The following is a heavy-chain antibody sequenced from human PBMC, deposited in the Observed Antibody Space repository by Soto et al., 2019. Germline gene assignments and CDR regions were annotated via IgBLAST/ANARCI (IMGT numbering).Heavy chain of an antibody. CDR3: ASGGWSPFGVVTPSSHSGMDV. J-gene: IGHJ6*02. V-gene: IGHV1-69*12. CDR1: GGTFTTYA. CDR2: IIPIFATA. Sequence: QVHLVQSGAEVKKPGSSVKVSCKASGGTFTTYAISWVRQAPGQGLEWMGGIIPIFATANYAQKFQGRVTITAHEPTSTGYMELSSLRSEDTAVYYCASGGWSPFGVVTPSSHSGMDVWGPGTTVTVSS. D-gene: IGHD3-3*01.